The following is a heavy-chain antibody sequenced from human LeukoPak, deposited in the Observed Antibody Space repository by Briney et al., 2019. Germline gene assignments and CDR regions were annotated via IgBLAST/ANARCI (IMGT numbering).Heavy chain of an antibody. CDR2: ISYDGSNK. Sequence: GGSLRLSCAASGFTFSSYAMHWVRQAPGKGLEWVAVISYDGSNKYYADSVKGRFTISRDNSKNTLYLQMNSLRAEDTAVYYCARDQVDCSGGSCYPAYYFDYWGQGTLVTVSS. V-gene: IGHV3-30*04. D-gene: IGHD2-15*01. J-gene: IGHJ4*02. CDR3: ARDQVDCSGGSCYPAYYFDY. CDR1: GFTFSSYA.